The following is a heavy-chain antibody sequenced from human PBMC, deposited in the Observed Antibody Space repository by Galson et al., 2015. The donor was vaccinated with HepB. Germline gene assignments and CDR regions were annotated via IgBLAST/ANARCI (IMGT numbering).Heavy chain of an antibody. CDR2: TYYRAKWYN. CDR3: ARVAGTIYYYGMDV. J-gene: IGHJ6*02. Sequence: CAISGDSVSSNSAAWYWIRQSPSRGLEWLGRTYYRAKWYNDYAVSVRGRTTINPDTSKNQFSLHLNFVTPEDTAVYYCARVAGTIYYYGMDVWGQGTTVTVSS. D-gene: IGHD6-13*01. CDR1: GDSVSSNSAA. V-gene: IGHV6-1*01.